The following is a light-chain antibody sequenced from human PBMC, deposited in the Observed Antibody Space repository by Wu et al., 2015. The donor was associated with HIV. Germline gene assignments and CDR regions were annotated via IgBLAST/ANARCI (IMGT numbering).Light chain of an antibody. V-gene: IGKV3-11*01. CDR2: DAS. Sequence: EIVLTQSPATLSLSPGERATLSCRASQGVGVYIAWFQQKPGQAPRLLIYDASRLESGVSPRFRGSGFGTDFTLTVTGLHSEDFATYYCQHASSFPHTFGQGT. CDR3: QHASSFPHT. J-gene: IGKJ2*01. CDR1: QGVGVY.